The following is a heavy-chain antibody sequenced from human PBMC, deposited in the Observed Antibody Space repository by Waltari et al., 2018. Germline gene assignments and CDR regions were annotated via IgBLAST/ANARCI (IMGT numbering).Heavy chain of an antibody. CDR2: IHSDGRST. V-gene: IGHV3-74*01. Sequence: EVQLVESGGGLIQPGGSLRLSCAASGFSISGYWMHWVRLPPGKGLVWVSRIHSDGRSTSYVDSVRGRFTVSRDNAKNTVYLQMNSLRADDTGVYYCARDRGLYGMDVWGQGTTVTVSS. CDR3: ARDRGLYGMDV. J-gene: IGHJ6*02. CDR1: GFSISGYW.